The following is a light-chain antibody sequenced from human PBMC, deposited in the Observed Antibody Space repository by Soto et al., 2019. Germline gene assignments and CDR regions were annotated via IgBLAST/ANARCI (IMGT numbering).Light chain of an antibody. CDR3: QQYGSSPGT. CDR2: GAS. Sequence: EIVMTQSPASLSASPGERITLSCKASQSIANNLAWHQQKPGQAPRLLMYGASIRATDLPDRFSGGGSGTDFTLTISRLEAEDSAVYYCQQYGSSPGTFGQGTKVDIK. J-gene: IGKJ1*01. CDR1: QSIANN. V-gene: IGKV3-20*01.